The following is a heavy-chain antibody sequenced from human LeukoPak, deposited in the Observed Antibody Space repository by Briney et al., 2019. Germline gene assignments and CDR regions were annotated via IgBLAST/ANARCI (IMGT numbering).Heavy chain of an antibody. J-gene: IGHJ3*02. V-gene: IGHV4-39*07. CDR1: GGSISSSSYY. CDR3: ARDRCRGWQQLGRCGAFDI. Sequence: SETLSLTCTVSGGSISSSSYYWGWIRQPPGKGLEWIGSIYYSGSTYYNPSLKSRVTISVDTSKNQFSLKLSSVTAADTAVYYCARDRCRGWQQLGRCGAFDIWGQGTMVTVSS. CDR2: IYYSGST. D-gene: IGHD6-13*01.